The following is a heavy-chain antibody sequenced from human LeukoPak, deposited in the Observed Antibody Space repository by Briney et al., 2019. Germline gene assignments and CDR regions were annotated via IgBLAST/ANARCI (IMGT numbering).Heavy chain of an antibody. J-gene: IGHJ6*03. D-gene: IGHD2-2*02. Sequence: ASVKLSCTASGYTFTSYYMHWVRQAPGQGLEWMGIINPSGGSTSYAQNVQGRVTITRDMSTSTVYMELSSLRSEDTAVYYCARDPTDLRLYGYYDFDIDGWGKMITVT. CDR3: ARDPTDLRLYGYYDFDIDG. CDR2: INPSGGST. CDR1: GYTFTSYY. V-gene: IGHV1-46*01.